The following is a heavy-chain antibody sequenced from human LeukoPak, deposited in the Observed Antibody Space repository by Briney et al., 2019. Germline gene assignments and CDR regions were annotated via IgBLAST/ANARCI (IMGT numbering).Heavy chain of an antibody. V-gene: IGHV4-31*03. D-gene: IGHD3-22*01. CDR2: IYYSGST. Sequence: SQTLSLTCTVSGGSISSGGYYWRWIRQHPGKVLEWIGYIYYSGSTYYNPSLNSRVTISVDTSKNQFSLKLSSVTAADTAVYYCARSYKEDYYDSSGYPPFGYRGQGTLVTVSS. J-gene: IGHJ4*02. CDR3: ARSYKEDYYDSSGYPPFGY. CDR1: GGSISSGGYY.